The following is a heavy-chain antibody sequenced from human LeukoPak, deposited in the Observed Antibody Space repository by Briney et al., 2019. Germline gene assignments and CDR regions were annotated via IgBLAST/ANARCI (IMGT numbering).Heavy chain of an antibody. CDR2: FDPEDGET. D-gene: IGHD3-22*01. CDR1: GNTLTELS. Sequence: ASVKVSCTVSGNTLTELSIHWVRQAPGKGLEWMGGFDPEDGETIYAQKFQGRVTMTEDTSTDTAYMELSSLRSEDTAVYYCATEVNYYDSSGYPYHFDYWGQGALVTLSS. V-gene: IGHV1-24*01. J-gene: IGHJ4*02. CDR3: ATEVNYYDSSGYPYHFDY.